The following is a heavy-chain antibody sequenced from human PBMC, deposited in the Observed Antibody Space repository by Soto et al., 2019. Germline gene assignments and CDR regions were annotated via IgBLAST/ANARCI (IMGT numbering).Heavy chain of an antibody. V-gene: IGHV1-18*04. CDR3: ARRGYCGSTSCYDYYYYGMDV. Sequence: ASVKVSCKASGYTFTSYGISWVRQAPGQGLEWMGWISAYNGNTNYAQKLQGRVTMTTDTSTSTAYMELRSLRSDDTAVYYCARRGYCGSTSCYDYYYYGMDVWGQGTTVTVSS. J-gene: IGHJ6*02. D-gene: IGHD2-2*01. CDR1: GYTFTSYG. CDR2: ISAYNGNT.